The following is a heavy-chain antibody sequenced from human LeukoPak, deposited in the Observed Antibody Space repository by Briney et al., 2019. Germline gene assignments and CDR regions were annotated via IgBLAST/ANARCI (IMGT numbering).Heavy chain of an antibody. Sequence: GGSLRLSRAASGFTFSSYGMHWVRQAPGKGLEGVAVISYDGSNKYYADSVKGRFTISRDNSKNTLYLQMNSLRAEDTAVYYCAKDGAAATTADYWGQGTLVTVSS. CDR1: GFTFSSYG. J-gene: IGHJ4*02. CDR3: AKDGAAATTADY. V-gene: IGHV3-30*18. D-gene: IGHD6-13*01. CDR2: ISYDGSNK.